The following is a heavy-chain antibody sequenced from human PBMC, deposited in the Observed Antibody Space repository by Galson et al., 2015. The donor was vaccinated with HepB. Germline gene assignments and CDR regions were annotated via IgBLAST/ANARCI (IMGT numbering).Heavy chain of an antibody. CDR1: GYTFTGYY. J-gene: IGHJ1*01. V-gene: IGHV1-2*02. Sequence: SVEVSCKASGYTFTGYYMHWVRQAPGQGLEWMGWINPNSGGTNYAQKFQGRVTMTRDTSISTAYMELSRLRSDDTAVYYCARSTYCGGDCDITPEYFQHWGQGTLVTVSS. D-gene: IGHD2-21*01. CDR2: INPNSGGT. CDR3: ARSTYCGGDCDITPEYFQH.